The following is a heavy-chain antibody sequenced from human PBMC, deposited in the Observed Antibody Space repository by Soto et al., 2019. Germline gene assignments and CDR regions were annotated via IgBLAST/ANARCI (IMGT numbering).Heavy chain of an antibody. CDR3: SDTGCX. V-gene: IGHV1-8*01. CDR2: VNPNSGET. J-gene: IGHJ1*01. D-gene: IGHD5-12*01. Sequence: ASVKVSCKASGHSLNKYDINWVRQAPGQGLEWMGWVNPNSGETGFAQKFQGRITMTRNTSINTVYMELRSLRSDDTAVYFCSDTGCXWGQGTLVTVSX. CDR1: GHSLNKYD.